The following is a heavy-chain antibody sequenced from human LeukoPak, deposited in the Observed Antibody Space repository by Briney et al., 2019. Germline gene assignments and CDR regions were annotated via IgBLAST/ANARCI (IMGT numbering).Heavy chain of an antibody. CDR1: GGSFSGYY. Sequence: SETLSLTCAVYGGSFSGYYWSWIRQPPGKGLEWIGYIYYSGSTNYNPSLKSRVTISVDTSKNQFSLNLNSVTAADTAVYYCARAVAYGIDTGYFDYWGQGTLVTVSS. D-gene: IGHD2-8*02. CDR3: ARAVAYGIDTGYFDY. V-gene: IGHV4-59*01. CDR2: IYYSGST. J-gene: IGHJ4*02.